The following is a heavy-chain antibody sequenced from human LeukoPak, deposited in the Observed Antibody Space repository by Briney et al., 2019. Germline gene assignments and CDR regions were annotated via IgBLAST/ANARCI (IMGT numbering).Heavy chain of an antibody. D-gene: IGHD2-15*01. Sequence: GGSLRLSCAASGFTFSSYWMNWARQAPGKGLEWVASINHNGNVNYYVDSVKGRFTISRDNAKNSLYLQMSNLRAEDTAVYFCARGGGFDVWGQGATVTVSS. CDR1: GFTFSSYW. CDR2: INHNGNVN. CDR3: ARGGGFDV. J-gene: IGHJ6*02. V-gene: IGHV3-7*03.